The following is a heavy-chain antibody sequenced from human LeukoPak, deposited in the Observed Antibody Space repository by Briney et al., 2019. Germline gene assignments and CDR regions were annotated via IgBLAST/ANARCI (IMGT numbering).Heavy chain of an antibody. Sequence: GGSLRLSCAASGFTFSDYYMSWIRQAPGKGLEWVSYISSSGSTRYYADSVKGRFTISRDNAKSSLYLRMNSLRVDDTAVYYRARDRALYDSRRGYYYTEDDYWGQGTLVTVSS. CDR3: ARDRALYDSRRGYYYTEDDY. CDR1: GFTFSDYY. D-gene: IGHD3-22*01. V-gene: IGHV3-11*04. CDR2: ISSSGSTR. J-gene: IGHJ4*02.